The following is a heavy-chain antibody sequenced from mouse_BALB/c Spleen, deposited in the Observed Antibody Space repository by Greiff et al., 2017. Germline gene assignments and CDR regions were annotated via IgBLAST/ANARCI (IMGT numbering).Heavy chain of an antibody. CDR2: INPYNDGT. D-gene: IGHD1-1*01. CDR3: ARSVYYGSSYEAMDY. Sequence: EVQLQQSGPELVKPGASVKMSCKASGYTFTSYVMHWVKQKPGQGLEWIGYINPYNDGTKYNEKFKGKATLTSDKSSSTAYMELSSLTSEDSAVYYCARSVYYGSSYEAMDYWGQGTSVTVSS. V-gene: IGHV1-14*01. CDR1: GYTFTSYV. J-gene: IGHJ4*01.